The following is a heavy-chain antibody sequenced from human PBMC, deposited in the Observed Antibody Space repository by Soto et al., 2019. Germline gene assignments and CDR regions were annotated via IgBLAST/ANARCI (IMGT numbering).Heavy chain of an antibody. J-gene: IGHJ4*02. D-gene: IGHD3-10*01. Sequence: EVQLVESGGGLVQPGRSLRLSCAASGFTFDAYALHWVRQSPGKGLEWVSGISWHSGSRGYADSLMGRFTISRDNAKNSLSLQMNSLRPEDTALYYCTKARGLTGAKFDSWGQGTLGIVSS. CDR2: ISWHSGSR. V-gene: IGHV3-9*01. CDR3: TKARGLTGAKFDS. CDR1: GFTFDAYA.